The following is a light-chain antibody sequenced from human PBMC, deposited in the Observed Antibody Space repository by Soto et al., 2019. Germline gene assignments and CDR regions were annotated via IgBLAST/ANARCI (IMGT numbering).Light chain of an antibody. CDR3: QQYYSNPKT. CDR1: QSLLYNNKNY. V-gene: IGKV4-1*01. Sequence: DIVITQSPDSLAGSLGERATISCKSSQSLLYNNKNYLAWYQQKPGQPPKLLLYWASTRASGVPDRFTGSRSETDYTLTISSLQPEDVAVYFCQQYYSNPKTFGQGTKLEIK. J-gene: IGKJ2*01. CDR2: WAS.